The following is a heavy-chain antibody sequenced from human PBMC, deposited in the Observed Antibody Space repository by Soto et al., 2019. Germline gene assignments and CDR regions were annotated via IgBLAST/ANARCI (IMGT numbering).Heavy chain of an antibody. CDR2: ISAYNGNT. J-gene: IGHJ6*02. V-gene: IGHV1-18*01. CDR1: GYTFTSYG. CDR3: ARDEWELDYSGMDV. Sequence: QVQLVQSGAEVKKPGASVKVSCKASGYTFTSYGISWVRQAPGQGLEWMGWISAYNGNTNYAQKLQGRVTMTTNTSTSKAYMKRRGLRSDDTAVYYCARDEWELDYSGMDVWAKGPRSPSP. D-gene: IGHD1-26*01.